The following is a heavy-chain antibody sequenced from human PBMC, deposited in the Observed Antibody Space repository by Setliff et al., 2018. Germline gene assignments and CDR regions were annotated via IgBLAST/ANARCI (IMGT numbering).Heavy chain of an antibody. CDR2: TIPIFGTT. Sequence: GASVKVSCKASGGTFSSYGISWVRQAPGQGLEWMGGTIPIFGTTDYAQKFRGRVTIITDESTSTAFMQLSSLRSEDTAVYYCVREGVDSRSSTDYRYYMDVWGQGTPVTVSS. J-gene: IGHJ6*03. V-gene: IGHV1-69*05. CDR1: GGTFSSYG. CDR3: VREGVDSRSSTDYRYYMDV. D-gene: IGHD3-22*01.